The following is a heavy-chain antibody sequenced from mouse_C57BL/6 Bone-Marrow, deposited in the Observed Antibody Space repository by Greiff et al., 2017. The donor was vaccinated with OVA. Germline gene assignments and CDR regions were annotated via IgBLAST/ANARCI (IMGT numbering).Heavy chain of an antibody. CDR3: ARVYSNYPHYFDY. J-gene: IGHJ2*01. CDR2: IYPGSGST. D-gene: IGHD2-5*01. CDR1: GYTFTSYW. Sequence: VQLQQPGAELVKPGASVKMSCKASGYTFTSYWITWVKQRPGQGLEWIGDIYPGSGSTNYNEKFKSKATLTVDTSSSTAYMQLSSLTSEDSAVYYCARVYSNYPHYFDYWGQGTTLTVSS. V-gene: IGHV1-55*01.